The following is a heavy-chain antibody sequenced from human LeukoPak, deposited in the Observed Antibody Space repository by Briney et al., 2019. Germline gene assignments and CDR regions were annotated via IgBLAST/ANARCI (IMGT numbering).Heavy chain of an antibody. CDR1: GFTFSNYA. Sequence: GGSLRLSCAASGFTFSNYAMSWVRQAPGKGLEWVSSFSGSGHSTYYADSVKGRFTISRDNSKNTLYLQMDSLRAEDTAVYYCARDDPMDVWGKGTTVTISS. CDR2: FSGSGHST. J-gene: IGHJ6*04. CDR3: ARDDPMDV. V-gene: IGHV3-23*01.